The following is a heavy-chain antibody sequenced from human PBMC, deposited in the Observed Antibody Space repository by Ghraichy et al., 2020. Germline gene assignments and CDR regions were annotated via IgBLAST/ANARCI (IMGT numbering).Heavy chain of an antibody. Sequence: GGSLRLSCEGSGYRFSDYWIGWVRQMPGKGLEWMGIIYPDDSDTRYSPSFQGQVTISVDKSKSTAYLQWSSLKASDTAMYYCARQQYYLDSSGYYAWFDYWGQGTLVTVSS. V-gene: IGHV5-51*01. CDR3: ARQQYYLDSSGYYAWFDY. CDR2: IYPDDSDT. D-gene: IGHD3-22*01. CDR1: GYRFSDYW. J-gene: IGHJ4*02.